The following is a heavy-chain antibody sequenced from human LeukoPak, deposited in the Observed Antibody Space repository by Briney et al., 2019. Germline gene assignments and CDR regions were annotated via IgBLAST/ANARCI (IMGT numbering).Heavy chain of an antibody. CDR3: ARDWGYCSSTSCPYYYYGMDV. J-gene: IGHJ6*02. CDR2: IYTSGST. Sequence: SETLSLTCTVSGGSISSYYWSWIRQPAGKGLEWIGRIYTSGSTNYNPSLKSRVTMSVGTSKNQFSLKLSSVTAADTAVYYCARDWGYCSSTSCPYYYYGMDVWGQGTTVTVSS. CDR1: GGSISSYY. D-gene: IGHD2-2*01. V-gene: IGHV4-4*07.